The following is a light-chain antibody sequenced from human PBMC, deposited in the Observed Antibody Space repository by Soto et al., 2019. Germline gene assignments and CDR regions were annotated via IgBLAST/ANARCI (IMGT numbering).Light chain of an antibody. J-gene: IGLJ2*01. Sequence: QSVLTQPPSASGTPGQRVTISCSGSSSNIGSNYVFWYQHLPGTAPKLLIYRNNQRPSGVPDRFSGSKSGTSASLAISGLRSEDETDYDCAAWDDSLRGVVFGGGTKLTVL. CDR3: AAWDDSLRGVV. V-gene: IGLV1-47*01. CDR2: RNN. CDR1: SSNIGSNY.